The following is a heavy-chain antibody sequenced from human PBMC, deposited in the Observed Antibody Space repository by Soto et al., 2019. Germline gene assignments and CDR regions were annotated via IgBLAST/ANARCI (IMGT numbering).Heavy chain of an antibody. J-gene: IGHJ6*02. CDR3: ARHGPRNPTGYSYGPVYYYYYGMDV. D-gene: IGHD5-18*01. Sequence: GESLKISCKGSGYSFTSYWIGWVRQVPGKGLEWMGIIYPGDSDTRYSPSFQGQVTISADKSISTAYLQWSSLKASDTAMYYCARHGPRNPTGYSYGPVYYYYYGMDVWGQGTTVTVSS. CDR1: GYSFTSYW. V-gene: IGHV5-51*01. CDR2: IYPGDSDT.